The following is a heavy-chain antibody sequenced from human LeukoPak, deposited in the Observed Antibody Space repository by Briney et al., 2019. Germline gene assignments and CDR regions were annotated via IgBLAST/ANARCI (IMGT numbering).Heavy chain of an antibody. CDR3: WGNYYYYMDV. Sequence: GGSLRLSCTASGFTFGDYAMSRVRQAPGKGLEWVCFIRSKAYGGTTEYAASVKGRFTISRDDSKSIAYLQMNSLKTEDTAVYYCWGNYYYYMDVWGKGTTVTVSS. J-gene: IGHJ6*03. CDR1: GFTFGDYA. CDR2: IRSKAYGGTT. D-gene: IGHD7-27*01. V-gene: IGHV3-49*04.